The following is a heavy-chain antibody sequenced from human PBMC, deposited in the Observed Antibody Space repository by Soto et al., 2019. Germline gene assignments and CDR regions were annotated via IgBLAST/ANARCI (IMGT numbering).Heavy chain of an antibody. CDR2: IKQDGSEK. D-gene: IGHD6-19*01. V-gene: IGHV3-7*01. J-gene: IGHJ6*02. CDR1: GFTFSSYW. CDR3: ARDQLVTGIAVAGRSYYYYYGMDV. Sequence: PGGSLRLSCAASGFTFSSYWMSWVRQAPGKGLEWVANIKQDGSEKYYVDSVKGRFTISRDNAKNSLYLQMNSLRAEDTAVYYCARDQLVTGIAVAGRSYYYYYGMDVWGQGTTVTVSS.